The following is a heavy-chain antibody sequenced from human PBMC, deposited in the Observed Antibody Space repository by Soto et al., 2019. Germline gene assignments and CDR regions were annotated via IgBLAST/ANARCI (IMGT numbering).Heavy chain of an antibody. CDR1: GFTFSSYS. J-gene: IGHJ4*02. D-gene: IGHD5-12*01. CDR3: ARGVQSPNIVATFD. Sequence: EVQLVESGGGLVKPGGSLRLSCAASGFTFSSYSMNWVRQAPGKGLEWVSSISSSSSYIYYADSVKGRFTISRDNAKNSLYLQMNSLRAEDTAVYYCARGVQSPNIVATFDWGQGTLVTVSS. CDR2: ISSSSSYI. V-gene: IGHV3-21*01.